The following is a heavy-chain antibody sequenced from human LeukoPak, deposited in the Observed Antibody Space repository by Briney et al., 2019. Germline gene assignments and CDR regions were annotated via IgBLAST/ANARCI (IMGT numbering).Heavy chain of an antibody. D-gene: IGHD6-19*01. Sequence: KASETLSLTCTVSGGSISSSSYYWGWIRQPPGKGLEWIGSIYYSGSTYYNPSLKSRVTISVDTSKNQFSLKLSSVTAADTAVYYCAACASSGPVNWFDPWGQGTLVTVSS. CDR1: GGSISSSSYY. J-gene: IGHJ5*02. CDR3: AACASSGPVNWFDP. V-gene: IGHV4-39*01. CDR2: IYYSGST.